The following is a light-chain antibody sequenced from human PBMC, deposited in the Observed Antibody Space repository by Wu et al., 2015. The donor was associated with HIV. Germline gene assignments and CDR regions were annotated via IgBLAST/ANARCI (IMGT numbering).Light chain of an antibody. CDR3: QKCDGSPWT. CDR2: AAS. CDR1: QAIGNY. J-gene: IGKJ1*01. V-gene: IGKV1-27*01. Sequence: DIQMTQSPSSLSASVGDRVTITCRASQAIGNYLAWFQVRPGKVPKPLIFAASTLQSGVSSRFSGSGSGTYFTLTISSLQPEDVGTYYCQKCDGSPWTFGPGTKVEI.